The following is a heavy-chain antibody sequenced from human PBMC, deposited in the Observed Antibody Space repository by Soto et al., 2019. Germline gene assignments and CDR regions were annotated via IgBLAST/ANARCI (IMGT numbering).Heavy chain of an antibody. D-gene: IGHD1-26*01. V-gene: IGHV3-53*01. CDR3: ARDPPGTGGYFDY. Sequence: GGSLRLSCAASGFTVSSNYMSWVRQAPGKGLEWVSVIYSGGSTYYADSVKGRFTISRDNSKNTLYLQMNSLRAEDTAVYYCARDPPGTGGYFDYWGQGTLVTVSS. CDR1: GFTVSSNY. CDR2: IYSGGST. J-gene: IGHJ4*02.